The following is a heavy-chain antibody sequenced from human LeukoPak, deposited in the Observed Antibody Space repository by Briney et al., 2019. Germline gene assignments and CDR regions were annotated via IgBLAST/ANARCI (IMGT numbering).Heavy chain of an antibody. V-gene: IGHV3-30*18. Sequence: GSLRLSCAASGFTFSSYGMHWVRQAPGKGLEWVAVISYDGSNKYYADSVKGRFTISRDNSKNTLYLQMNSLRAEDTAVYYCAKDEGWLQYRYFDYWGQGTLVTVSS. CDR3: AKDEGWLQYRYFDY. D-gene: IGHD5-24*01. CDR1: GFTFSSYG. CDR2: ISYDGSNK. J-gene: IGHJ4*02.